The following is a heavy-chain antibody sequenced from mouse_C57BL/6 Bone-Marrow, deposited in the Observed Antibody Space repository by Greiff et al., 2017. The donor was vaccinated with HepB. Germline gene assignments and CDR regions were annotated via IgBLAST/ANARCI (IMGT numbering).Heavy chain of an antibody. CDR1: GFNIKDYY. CDR2: IDPEDGDT. CDR3: TTPGYYPSWFAY. J-gene: IGHJ3*01. V-gene: IGHV14-1*01. Sequence: EVKLMESGAELVRPGASVKLSCTASGFNIKDYYIHWVKQRPEQGLEWIGRIDPEDGDTESAPKFQGKATMTADTSSNTAYLQLSSLTSEDTAVYYCTTPGYYPSWFAYWGQGTLVTVSA. D-gene: IGHD2-3*01.